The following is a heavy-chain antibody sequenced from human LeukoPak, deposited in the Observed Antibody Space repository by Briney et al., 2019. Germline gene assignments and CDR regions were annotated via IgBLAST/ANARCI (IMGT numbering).Heavy chain of an antibody. CDR1: GFTFTIYS. Sequence: GGSLRLSCAASGFTFTIYSMNWVRQAPGKGLEWVSVIYSGGSTYYADSVKGRFTISRHNSKNTLYLQMNSLRAEDTAVYYCARAPEWLIFDYWGQGTLVSVSS. CDR2: IYSGGST. D-gene: IGHD6-19*01. V-gene: IGHV3-53*04. CDR3: ARAPEWLIFDY. J-gene: IGHJ4*02.